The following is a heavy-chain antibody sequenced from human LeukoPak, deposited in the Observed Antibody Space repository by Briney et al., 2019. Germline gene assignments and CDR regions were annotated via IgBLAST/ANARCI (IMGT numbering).Heavy chain of an antibody. Sequence: GGSLRLSCAASGFTVSSNYMSWVRQAPGKGLEWVSAISGSGGSTYYADSVKGRFTISRDNSKNTLYLQMNSLRAEDTAVYYCATQPHYYDSSGYPYWGQGTLVTVSS. J-gene: IGHJ4*02. CDR3: ATQPHYYDSSGYPY. CDR2: ISGSGGST. V-gene: IGHV3-23*01. CDR1: GFTVSSNY. D-gene: IGHD3-22*01.